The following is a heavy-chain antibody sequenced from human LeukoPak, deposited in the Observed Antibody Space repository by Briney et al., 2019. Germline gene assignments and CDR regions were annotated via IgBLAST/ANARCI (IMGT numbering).Heavy chain of an antibody. Sequence: ETLSLTCTVCGGSISSYYWGWIRQPPGKGLEWILAISGSGGSTYYADSVKGRFTISRDNSKNTLYLQMNSLRAEDTAVYYCAKHLPTAYYDSSGYPPSLGMDVWGQGTTVTVSS. D-gene: IGHD3-22*01. CDR2: ISGSGGST. CDR1: GGSISSYY. V-gene: IGHV3-23*01. CDR3: AKHLPTAYYDSSGYPPSLGMDV. J-gene: IGHJ6*02.